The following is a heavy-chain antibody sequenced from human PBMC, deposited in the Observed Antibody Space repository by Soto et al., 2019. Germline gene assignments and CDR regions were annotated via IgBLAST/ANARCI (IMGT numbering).Heavy chain of an antibody. D-gene: IGHD5-12*01. J-gene: IGHJ5*02. Sequence: EVQLVESRGGLVQPGMSLRLSCAASGFTFSTYWMHWVRQAPGKGLVWVSRINSAGTITSYADSVKGRFTVSRDNAKNTLYLQINSLTADDTAVYYCATVATTSYNWFDPWGQGTLVTVSS. CDR3: ATVATTSYNWFDP. CDR1: GFTFSTYW. CDR2: INSAGTIT. V-gene: IGHV3-74*01.